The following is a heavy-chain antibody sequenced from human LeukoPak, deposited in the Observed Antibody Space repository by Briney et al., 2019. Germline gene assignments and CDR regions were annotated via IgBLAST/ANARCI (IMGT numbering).Heavy chain of an antibody. CDR1: GGSISSSSYY. D-gene: IGHD3-10*01. Sequence: SETLSLTCTDSGGSISSSSYYWGWIRQPPGKGMEWIGSIYHSGSTYYNPSLKSRVTISVDTSKNQFSLKLSSVTAADTAVYYCTSTYGSGSFDYWGQGTLVTVSS. CDR2: IYHSGST. CDR3: TSTYGSGSFDY. J-gene: IGHJ4*02. V-gene: IGHV4-39*07.